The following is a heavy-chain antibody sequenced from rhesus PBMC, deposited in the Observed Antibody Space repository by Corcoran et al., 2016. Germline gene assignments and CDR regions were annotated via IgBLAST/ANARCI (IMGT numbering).Heavy chain of an antibody. Sequence: QLQLQESGPGLVKPSETLSLTCAVSGGSISSNYWNWIRQPPGKGLEWIGRISGSGGSTDYNPPLKSRVTISTDTSKKQFSLKLSSVTAADTAVYYCAREYNWNYYFDYWGQGVLVTVSS. CDR2: ISGSGGST. CDR3: AREYNWNYYFDY. CDR1: GGSISSNY. J-gene: IGHJ4*01. D-gene: IGHD1-26*01. V-gene: IGHV4-173*01.